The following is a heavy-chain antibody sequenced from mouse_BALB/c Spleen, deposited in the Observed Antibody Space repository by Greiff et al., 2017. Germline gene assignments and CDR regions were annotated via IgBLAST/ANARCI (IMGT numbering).Heavy chain of an antibody. D-gene: IGHD2-1*01. CDR3: ARGGNYGMDY. CDR2: IDPANGNT. Sequence: EVKLQESGAELVKPGASVKLSCTASGFNIKDTYMHWVKQRPEQGLEWIGRIDPANGNTKYDPKFQGKATITADTSSNTAYLQLSSLTSEDTAVYYCARGGNYGMDYWGQGTSVTVAS. J-gene: IGHJ4*01. V-gene: IGHV14-3*02. CDR1: GFNIKDTY.